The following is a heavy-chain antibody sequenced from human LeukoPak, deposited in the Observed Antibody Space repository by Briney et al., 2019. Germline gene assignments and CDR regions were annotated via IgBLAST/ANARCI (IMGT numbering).Heavy chain of an antibody. CDR2: IKQDGSEQ. Sequence: GGSLRLSCEASGFTFSSYWMSWVRQAPGKGLEWVANIKQDGSEQYYVDSVKGRFTTSRDNAKNSLYLQMNSLRAEDTALYYCATDRYSSGWYDYFDYWGQGTLVTVSS. CDR3: ATDRYSSGWYDYFDY. CDR1: GFTFSSYW. D-gene: IGHD6-19*01. J-gene: IGHJ4*02. V-gene: IGHV3-7*01.